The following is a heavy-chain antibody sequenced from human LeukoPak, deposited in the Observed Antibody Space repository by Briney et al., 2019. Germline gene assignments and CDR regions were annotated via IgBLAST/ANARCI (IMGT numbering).Heavy chain of an antibody. CDR2: IYTSGST. CDR3: ARDAGPGSVGYADY. V-gene: IGHV4-4*07. CDR1: GGSISSYY. Sequence: SETLSLTCTVSGGSISSYYWSWIRQPAGKGLEWIGRIYTSGSTNYNPSLKSRVTMSVDTSKNQFSLKLSSVTAADTAAYYCARDAGPGSVGYADYWGQGTLVTVSS. D-gene: IGHD2-2*01. J-gene: IGHJ4*02.